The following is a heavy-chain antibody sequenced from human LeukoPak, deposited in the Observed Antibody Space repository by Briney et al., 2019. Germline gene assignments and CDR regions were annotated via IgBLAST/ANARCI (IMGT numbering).Heavy chain of an antibody. Sequence: ASVKVSCKASGYTFTNYDINWVRQATGQGLEWMGWMNPNSGNTGYTQKFQGRGTMTRNTSISTAYMELSSLRSEDTAVYYCARGRYESSGYYCDYWGQGTQVTVSS. J-gene: IGHJ4*02. D-gene: IGHD3-22*01. CDR1: GYTFTNYD. CDR2: MNPNSGNT. V-gene: IGHV1-8*01. CDR3: ARGRYESSGYYCDY.